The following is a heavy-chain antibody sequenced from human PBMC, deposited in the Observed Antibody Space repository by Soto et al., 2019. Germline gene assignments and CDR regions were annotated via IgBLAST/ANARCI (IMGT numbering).Heavy chain of an antibody. J-gene: IGHJ3*02. V-gene: IGHV4-34*01. CDR2: INHSGST. Sequence: QVQLQQWGAGLLKPSETLSLTCAVYGGSFSGYYWSWIRQPPGKGLEWIGEINHSGSTNYNPSLKSRVTISVGTSKNQFSLKLSSVTAADTAVYYCARGLENIVVVVAAEQADAFDIWGQGTMVTVSS. CDR3: ARGLENIVVVVAAEQADAFDI. D-gene: IGHD2-15*01. CDR1: GGSFSGYY.